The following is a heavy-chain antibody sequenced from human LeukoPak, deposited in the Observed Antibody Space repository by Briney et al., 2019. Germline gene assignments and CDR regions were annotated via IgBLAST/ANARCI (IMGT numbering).Heavy chain of an antibody. CDR1: GFTVSSNY. D-gene: IGHD3-16*01. J-gene: IGHJ4*02. V-gene: IGHV3-53*01. CDR3: AREVLGEYYFDY. CDR2: FYSGGSR. Sequence: GGSLRLSCAASGFTVSSNYMSWVRQAPGKGLEGVSVFYSGGSRYYADSVKGRLTISRDNPENQLYFQMHSLRAEDTAVYYCAREVLGEYYFDYWGQGTLVTVSS.